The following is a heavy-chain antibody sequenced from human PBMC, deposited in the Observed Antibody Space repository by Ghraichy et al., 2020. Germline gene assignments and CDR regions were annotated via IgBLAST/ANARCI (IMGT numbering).Heavy chain of an antibody. J-gene: IGHJ6*02. D-gene: IGHD2-2*01. CDR3: ARDLVVVPAAMQSYYYGMDV. V-gene: IGHV1-18*01. Sequence: ASVKVSCKASGYTFTSYGISWVRQAPGQGLEWMGWISAYNGNTNYAQKLQGRVTMTTDTSTSTAYMELRSLRSDDTAVYYCARDLVVVPAAMQSYYYGMDVWGQGTTVTVSS. CDR1: GYTFTSYG. CDR2: ISAYNGNT.